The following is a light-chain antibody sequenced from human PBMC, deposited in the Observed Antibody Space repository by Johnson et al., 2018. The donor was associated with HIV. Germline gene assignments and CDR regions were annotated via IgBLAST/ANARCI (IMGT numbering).Light chain of an antibody. Sequence: QSVLTQPPSVSAAPGQKVTISCSGSNSNIGNNYVSWYQHLPGRAPKLLIYDNNKRPSGIPDRFSGSKSGTSATLGITGLQTGDEADYYCGTWDSSLRGVFGTGTKVTVL. CDR3: GTWDSSLRGV. V-gene: IGLV1-51*01. CDR2: DNN. J-gene: IGLJ1*01. CDR1: NSNIGNNY.